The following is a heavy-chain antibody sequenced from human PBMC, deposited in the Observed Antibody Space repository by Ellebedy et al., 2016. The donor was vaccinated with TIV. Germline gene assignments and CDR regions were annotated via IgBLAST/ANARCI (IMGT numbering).Heavy chain of an antibody. J-gene: IGHJ3*02. D-gene: IGHD2-15*01. V-gene: IGHV5-10-1*01. CDR3: ASLTYCSGGSCYLGTFDI. Sequence: GGSLRLSCKGSGYSSTSYWITWARQMQGKGLGWMARIDPSDFDTNYSPSFQGHVTISADKSISTAYLQWSSLKAADTAMYYCASLTYCSGGSCYLGTFDIWGQGTMVTVSS. CDR2: IDPSDFDT. CDR1: GYSSTSYW.